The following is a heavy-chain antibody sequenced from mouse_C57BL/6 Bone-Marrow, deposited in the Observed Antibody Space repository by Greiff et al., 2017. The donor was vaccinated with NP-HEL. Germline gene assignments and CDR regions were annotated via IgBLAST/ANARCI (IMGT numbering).Heavy chain of an antibody. CDR2: INPGSGGT. J-gene: IGHJ4*01. CDR3: ASYGMDY. Sequence: VHLVESGAELVRSGTSVKVSCKASGYAFTNYLIEWVKQRPGQGLEWIGVINPGSGGTNYNEKFKGKATLTADKSSSTAYMQLSSLTSEDSAVYFCASYGMDYWGQGTSVTVSS. CDR1: GYAFTNYL. V-gene: IGHV1-54*01.